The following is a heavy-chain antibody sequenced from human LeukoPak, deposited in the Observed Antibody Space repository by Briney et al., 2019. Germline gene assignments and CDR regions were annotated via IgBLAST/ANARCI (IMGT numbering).Heavy chain of an antibody. D-gene: IGHD3-3*01. J-gene: IGHJ4*02. CDR2: ISGSGSST. CDR3: AKELRRITIFGVVTFDY. V-gene: IGHV3-23*01. Sequence: GGSLRLSCAASGFTFSSYAMSWVRQAPGKGLEWVSAISGSGSSTYYADSVKGRFTISRDNSKNTLYLQMNSLRAEDTAVYYCAKELRRITIFGVVTFDYWGQGTLVTVSS. CDR1: GFTFSSYA.